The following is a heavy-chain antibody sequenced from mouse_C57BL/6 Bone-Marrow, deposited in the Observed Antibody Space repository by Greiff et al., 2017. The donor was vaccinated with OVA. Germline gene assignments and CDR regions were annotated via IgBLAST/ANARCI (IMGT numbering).Heavy chain of an antibody. CDR3: AREGGY. CDR1: GYTFTSYW. Sequence: VQLQQPGAELVKPGASVKMSCKASGYTFTSYWITWVKQRPGQGLEWIGRIDPNSGGTKYNEKFKSKATLTVDKPSSTAYMQLSSLTSEDSAVYYCAREGGYWGQGTTLTVSS. CDR2: IDPNSGGT. V-gene: IGHV1-72*01. J-gene: IGHJ2*01.